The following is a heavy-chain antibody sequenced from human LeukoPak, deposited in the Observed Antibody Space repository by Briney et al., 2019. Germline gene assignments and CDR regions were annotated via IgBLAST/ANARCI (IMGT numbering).Heavy chain of an antibody. J-gene: IGHJ4*02. Sequence: PSETLSLTCTVSGGSISSSSYYWGWIRQPPGKGLEWIGSIYYSGSTYYNPSLESRVTISVDTSKNQFSLKLSSVTAADTAVYYCAGQSPAGPLPDYWGQGTLVTVSS. CDR2: IYYSGST. CDR3: AGQSPAGPLPDY. CDR1: GGSISSSSYY. V-gene: IGHV4-39*01.